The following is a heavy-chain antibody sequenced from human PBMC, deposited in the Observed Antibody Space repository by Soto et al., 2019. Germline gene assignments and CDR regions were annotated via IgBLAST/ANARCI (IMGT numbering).Heavy chain of an antibody. CDR2: IWYDGSNK. J-gene: IGHJ4*02. Sequence: PGGSLRLSCVASGFTFSSYGMHWVRQAPGKGLEWVAVIWYDGSNKYYADSVKGRFTISRDNSKNTLYLQMNSLRAEDTAVYYCARDGALLAVGDYFDYWGQGTPVTVSS. CDR1: GFTFSSYG. V-gene: IGHV3-33*01. CDR3: ARDGALLAVGDYFDY. D-gene: IGHD3-16*01.